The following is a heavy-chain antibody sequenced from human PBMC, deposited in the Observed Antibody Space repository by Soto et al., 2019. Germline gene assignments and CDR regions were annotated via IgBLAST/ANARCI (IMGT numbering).Heavy chain of an antibody. J-gene: IGHJ5*02. CDR3: ARLRWETENNWFDP. V-gene: IGHV4-30-4*01. D-gene: IGHD1-26*01. CDR1: VDSINSFDHY. CDR2: IYHSGST. Sequence: PSEPLSLTCTVSVDSINSFDHYWSWILQPPGKGLEWMGYIYHSGSTHYNPSLNSRLTISIDTSTNRFSLNLTSVTAADTAVYFCARLRWETENNWFDPWGQGALVTVSS.